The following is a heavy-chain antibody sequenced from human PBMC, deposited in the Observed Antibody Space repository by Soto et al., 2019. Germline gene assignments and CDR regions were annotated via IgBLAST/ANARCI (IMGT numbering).Heavy chain of an antibody. Sequence: EVQLVESGGGLVQPGGSLKLSCAASGFTFSGSAMHWVRQASGKGLVWVGRIRSKANSYATAYAASVKGRFTISRDDSKNTAYLQMNSLKTEDTAVYYCTRRPSAARDAFDIWGQGTMVTVSS. CDR3: TRRPSAARDAFDI. CDR2: IRSKANSYAT. V-gene: IGHV3-73*01. CDR1: GFTFSGSA. J-gene: IGHJ3*02. D-gene: IGHD6-25*01.